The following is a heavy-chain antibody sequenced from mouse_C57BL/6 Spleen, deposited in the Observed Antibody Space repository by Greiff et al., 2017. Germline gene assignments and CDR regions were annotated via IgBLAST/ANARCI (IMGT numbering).Heavy chain of an antibody. Sequence: QVQLQQPGAELVMPGASVKLSCKASGYTFTSYWMHWVKQRPGQGLEWIGEIDPSDSYTNYNQKFKGKSTLTVDKSSSTAYMQLSSLTSEDSAVYYCARGGGYDPCAYWGQGTLVTVSA. V-gene: IGHV1-69*01. CDR3: ARGGGYDPCAY. CDR1: GYTFTSYW. D-gene: IGHD1-2*01. J-gene: IGHJ3*01. CDR2: IDPSDSYT.